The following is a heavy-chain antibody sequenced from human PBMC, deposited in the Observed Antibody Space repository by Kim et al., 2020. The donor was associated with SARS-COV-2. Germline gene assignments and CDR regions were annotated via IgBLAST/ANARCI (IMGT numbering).Heavy chain of an antibody. CDR1: GGSISSSSYY. V-gene: IGHV4-39*01. J-gene: IGHJ4*02. D-gene: IGHD2-2*01. CDR3: ARHDCSSTSCYRPYYFDD. CDR2: IYYSGST. Sequence: SETLSLTCTVSGGSISSSSYYWGWIRQPPGKGLEWIGSIYYSGSTYYNPSLKSRVTISVDTSKNQFSLKLSSVTAADTAVYYCARHDCSSTSCYRPYYFDDWGQGTLVTVSS.